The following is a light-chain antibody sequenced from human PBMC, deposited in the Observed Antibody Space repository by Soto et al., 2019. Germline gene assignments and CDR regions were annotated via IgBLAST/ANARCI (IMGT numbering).Light chain of an antibody. V-gene: IGKV1-5*03. CDR2: KTS. Sequence: DIQMTQSPSTLSASVGDRVTITCRASHIISNRLAWYQQKPGKAPKLLIYKTSSLESGVPARFSGSGSGTEFTLTISSLQPDDFATYFCQHYDTYSPFGGGTKVEIK. CDR3: QHYDTYSP. CDR1: HIISNR. J-gene: IGKJ4*02.